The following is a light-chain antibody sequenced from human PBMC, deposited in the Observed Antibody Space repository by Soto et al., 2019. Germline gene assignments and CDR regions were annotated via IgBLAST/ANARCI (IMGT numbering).Light chain of an antibody. Sequence: QSALTHPPSASGSPGQSVTISCSGTSSEVGGFNYVSWYQQHPGRAPKVLIYEVNKRPSGVSNRFSGSKSGNTASLTISGLQAEDEADYYCCSYASSNTLVFGGGTQLTVL. J-gene: IGLJ2*01. V-gene: IGLV2-23*02. CDR2: EVN. CDR3: CSYASSNTLV. CDR1: SSEVGGFNY.